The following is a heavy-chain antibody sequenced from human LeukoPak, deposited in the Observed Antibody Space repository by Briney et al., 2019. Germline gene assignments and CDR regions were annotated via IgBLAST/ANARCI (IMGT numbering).Heavy chain of an antibody. V-gene: IGHV3-7*01. J-gene: IGHJ4*02. Sequence: PGGSLRLSCAASRSTFSRDWMSWVRQAPGGGLEFVANIRQDGGTVNYVDSVEGRFTISRDNAKDSLYLQMNSLRADDTAVYYCTRDLGGGYFDDWGQGILVTVSS. CDR1: RSTFSRDW. CDR2: IRQDGGTV. CDR3: TRDLGGGYFDD. D-gene: IGHD3-16*01.